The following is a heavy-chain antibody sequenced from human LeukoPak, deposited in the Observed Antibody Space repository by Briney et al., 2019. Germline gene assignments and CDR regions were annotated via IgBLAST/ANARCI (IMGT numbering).Heavy chain of an antibody. J-gene: IGHJ4*02. V-gene: IGHV4-59*08. Sequence: SEALSLTCTVSGGSISTYYWSWIRQPPGKGLEWIGYVYYSGATNYNPSLKSRVTISLDTSKNQFSLRLTSVTAADTAVYYCARRVAVTGIYCFDHWGQGTPVTVSS. CDR1: GGSISTYY. D-gene: IGHD6-19*01. CDR3: ARRVAVTGIYCFDH. CDR2: VYYSGAT.